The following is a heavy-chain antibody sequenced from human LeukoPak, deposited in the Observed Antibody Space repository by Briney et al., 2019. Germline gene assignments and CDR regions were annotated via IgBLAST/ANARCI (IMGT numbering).Heavy chain of an antibody. D-gene: IGHD3-9*01. CDR1: GYSLSSGYY. CDR3: ALVRYFDWLSRTTFDP. V-gene: IGHV4-38-2*01. Sequence: SETLSLTCAVSGYSLSSGYYWGWIRQPPGKGLEWIGSIYHSGSTYYNPSLKSRVTISVDTSKNPFSLKLSSVTAADTAVYYCALVRYFDWLSRTTFDPWGQGTLVTVSS. J-gene: IGHJ5*02. CDR2: IYHSGST.